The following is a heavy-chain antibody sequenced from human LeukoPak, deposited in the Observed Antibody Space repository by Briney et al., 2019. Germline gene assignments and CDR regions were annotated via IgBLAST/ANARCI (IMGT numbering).Heavy chain of an antibody. V-gene: IGHV1-58*02. J-gene: IGHJ3*02. CDR2: IVVGSGNT. Sequence: SVKVSCKASGFTFTSSAMQWVRQARGQRLEWIGWIVVGSGNTIYAQKLHERVTITRDMSTSTAYMELSSLRSEDTAVYYCAAESDYDSSGQWRPDAFHMWGQGTLVTVSS. D-gene: IGHD3-22*01. CDR3: AAESDYDSSGQWRPDAFHM. CDR1: GFTFTSSA.